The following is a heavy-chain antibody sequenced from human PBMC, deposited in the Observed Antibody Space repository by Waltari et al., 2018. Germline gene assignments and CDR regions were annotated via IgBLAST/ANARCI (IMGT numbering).Heavy chain of an antibody. Sequence: EVQLVESGGGLVQPGGSLSHSWEVFEFNFSNFWMTWVRQAPGRGLEWVANINHAGSEKNYVDSVRGRFTISRDKARNSLYLQMNSLRAEDTAVYYCATYRWLGYWGQGTLVTVSS. D-gene: IGHD3-10*01. V-gene: IGHV3-7*03. J-gene: IGHJ4*02. CDR3: ATYRWLGY. CDR1: EFNFSNFW. CDR2: INHAGSEK.